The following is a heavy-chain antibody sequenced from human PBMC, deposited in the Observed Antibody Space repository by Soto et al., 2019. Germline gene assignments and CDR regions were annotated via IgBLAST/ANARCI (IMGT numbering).Heavy chain of an antibody. D-gene: IGHD2-2*01. CDR3: AKSLSSYENFKWFDP. CDR2: IYYSGST. CDR1: GGSISSGVYY. Sequence: PSETLSLTCTVSGGSISSGVYYWSWIRKHPGKGLEWIGYIYYSGSTYYNPSLKSRVTISVDTSKNQFSLKLSSVTAADTAVYYCAKSLSSYENFKWFDPWGQGTLVTVSS. V-gene: IGHV4-31*03. J-gene: IGHJ5*02.